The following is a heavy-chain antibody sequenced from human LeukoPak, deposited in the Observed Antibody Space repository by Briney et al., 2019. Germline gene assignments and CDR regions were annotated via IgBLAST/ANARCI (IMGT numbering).Heavy chain of an antibody. Sequence: GGSLRLSCDASGFTFSAYAMHWVRQAPGKGLEWVSGISSGGQNTYYADSVKGRFTISRDNSRNTLFLQMNSLSSDDTAVYYCTYTYLDYWGQGTLVTVSS. CDR1: GFTFSAYA. J-gene: IGHJ4*02. D-gene: IGHD4-11*01. CDR3: TYTYLDY. V-gene: IGHV3-23*01. CDR2: ISSGGQNT.